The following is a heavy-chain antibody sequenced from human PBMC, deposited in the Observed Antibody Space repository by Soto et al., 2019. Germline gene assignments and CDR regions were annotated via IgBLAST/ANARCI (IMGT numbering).Heavy chain of an antibody. CDR2: IYYSGST. CDR1: GGSISSYY. Sequence: PSETLSLTCTVSGGSISSYYWSWIRQPPGKGLEWIGYIYYSGSTNYNPSLKSRVTISVDTSKNQFSLKLSSVTAADTAVYYCARHFNDYGDYNFDYWGQGTLVTVSS. D-gene: IGHD4-17*01. J-gene: IGHJ4*02. V-gene: IGHV4-59*08. CDR3: ARHFNDYGDYNFDY.